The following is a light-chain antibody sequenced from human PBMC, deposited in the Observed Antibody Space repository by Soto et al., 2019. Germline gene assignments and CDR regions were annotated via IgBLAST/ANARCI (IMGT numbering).Light chain of an antibody. CDR1: QSISNW. J-gene: IGKJ1*01. CDR2: KAS. V-gene: IGKV1-5*03. CDR3: QQYNSYPST. Sequence: DIQMTQSPSTLSASVGDRVTITCRASQSISNWLAWYQQKPGKAPKLLIYKASSLESGVPSRFNGNGSGTVFTLTISSLQPDDFATYYCQQYNSYPSTFGQGTKVEIK.